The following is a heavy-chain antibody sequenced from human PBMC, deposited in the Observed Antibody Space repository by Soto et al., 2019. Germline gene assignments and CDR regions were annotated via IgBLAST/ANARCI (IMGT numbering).Heavy chain of an antibody. J-gene: IGHJ4*02. D-gene: IGHD6-19*01. Sequence: QVQLVQSGAEVKKSGASVKVSCKTSGYTFSDYFIHWVRQAPGQGLEWMGWIKPNSGATNSAQKFKDRVTVTRDTSITTAYMELSGLTSDDTAVYFCAREQNVAGEGRFFDFWGQGTLVTVSS. V-gene: IGHV1-2*02. CDR1: GYTFSDYF. CDR3: AREQNVAGEGRFFDF. CDR2: IKPNSGAT.